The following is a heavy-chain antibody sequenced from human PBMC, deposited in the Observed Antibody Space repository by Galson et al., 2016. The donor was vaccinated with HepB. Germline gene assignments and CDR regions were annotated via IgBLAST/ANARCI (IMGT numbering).Heavy chain of an antibody. CDR1: GFSVTTTY. Sequence: SLRLSCAASGFSVTTTYMNWVRRAPGKGLEWVSIIYSGGGPFYADSVKGRFTVSRDDSHVYLQMNSLRAEDTAIYYCARARDNTREYHSLDVWGQGTTVTVAS. J-gene: IGHJ6*02. D-gene: IGHD6-6*01. CDR2: IYSGGGP. V-gene: IGHV3-53*01. CDR3: ARARDNTREYHSLDV.